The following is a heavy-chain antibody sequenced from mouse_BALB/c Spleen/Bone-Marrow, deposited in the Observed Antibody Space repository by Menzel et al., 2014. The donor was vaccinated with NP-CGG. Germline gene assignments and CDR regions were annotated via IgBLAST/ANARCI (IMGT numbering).Heavy chain of an antibody. CDR2: ISYSGST. D-gene: IGHD3-1*01. V-gene: IGHV3-2*02. CDR3: ARYSSGTYYAMDY. CDR1: GYSITSDYA. J-gene: IGHJ4*01. Sequence: VQLKHSGPGLVKPSQSLSLACTVTGYSITSDYAWNWIRQFPGNKLEWMGYISYSGSTSYNPSLKSRISITRDTSKNQFFLQLNSVTTEDTATYYCARYSSGTYYAMDYWGQGTSVTVSS.